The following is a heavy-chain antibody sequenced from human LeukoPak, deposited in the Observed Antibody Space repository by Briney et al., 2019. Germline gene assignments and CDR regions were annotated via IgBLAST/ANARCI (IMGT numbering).Heavy chain of an antibody. J-gene: IGHJ5*02. V-gene: IGHV3-7*01. CDR2: IKEDGSEK. Sequence: GGSPRLSCAASGFTFSGYWMSWVRQAPGKGLEWVANIKEDGSEKYYVDSVKGRFTISRDNAKISLYLQMNSLRVEDTAVYYCAGQGPRFDPWGQGTLVTVSS. CDR1: GFTFSGYW. CDR3: AGQGPRFDP.